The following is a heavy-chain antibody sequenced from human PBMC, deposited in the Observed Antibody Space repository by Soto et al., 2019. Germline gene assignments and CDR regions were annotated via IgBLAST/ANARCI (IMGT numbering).Heavy chain of an antibody. CDR1: GYSFTSYW. Sequence: PGESLKISCKGSGYSFTSYWIGWVRQMPGKGLEWMGIIYPGDSDTRYSPSFQGQVTISADKSISTAYLQWSSLKASDTAMYYCARSAPYSSSWYQSGWFDPWGQGTLVTVSS. CDR3: ARSAPYSSSWYQSGWFDP. D-gene: IGHD6-13*01. CDR2: IYPGDSDT. J-gene: IGHJ5*02. V-gene: IGHV5-51*01.